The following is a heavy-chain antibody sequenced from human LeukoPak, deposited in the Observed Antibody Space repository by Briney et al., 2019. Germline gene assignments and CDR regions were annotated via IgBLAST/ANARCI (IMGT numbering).Heavy chain of an antibody. CDR1: GFTFSSYA. CDR3: AKDLLGWFGELYYFDY. CDR2: ISGSGGST. D-gene: IGHD3-10*01. J-gene: IGHJ4*02. Sequence: GGSLRLSCAASGFTFSSYAMSWVRQAPGKGLEWVSAISGSGGSTYYADSVKGRFTISRDNSKNTLYLQMNSLRAEDTAVYYCAKDLLGWFGELYYFDYWGQGTLATVSS. V-gene: IGHV3-23*01.